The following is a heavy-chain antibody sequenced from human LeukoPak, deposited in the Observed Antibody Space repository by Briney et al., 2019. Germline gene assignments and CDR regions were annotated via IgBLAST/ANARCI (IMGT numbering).Heavy chain of an antibody. Sequence: ASVTVSCTASGGTFSSYAISWVRQAPGQGLEWMGGIIPIFGTANYAQKFQGRVTITADESTSTAYMELSSLRSEDTAVYYCARSFPLDLYYYDSSGPLAYYFDYWGQGTLVTVSP. V-gene: IGHV1-69*13. CDR1: GGTFSSYA. J-gene: IGHJ4*02. CDR3: ARSFPLDLYYYDSSGPLAYYFDY. D-gene: IGHD3-22*01. CDR2: IIPIFGTA.